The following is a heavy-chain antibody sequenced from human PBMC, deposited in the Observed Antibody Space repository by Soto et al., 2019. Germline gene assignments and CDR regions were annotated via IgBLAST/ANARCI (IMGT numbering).Heavy chain of an antibody. CDR2: ISAYNGNT. J-gene: IGHJ4*01. CDR1: GXTFASYG. V-gene: IGHV1-18*01. CDR3: ARFRWNYYYSSGYSNFDY. Sequence: ASVKVSCKASGXTFASYGISWGRQAPGQGLEWMGWISAYNGNTNYAQKLQGRVTMTTDTSTSTAYMELRSLRSDDTSVYYCARFRWNYYYSSGYSNFDYWG. D-gene: IGHD3-22*01.